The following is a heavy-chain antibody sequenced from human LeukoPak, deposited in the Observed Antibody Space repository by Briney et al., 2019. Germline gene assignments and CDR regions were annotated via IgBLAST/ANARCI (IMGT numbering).Heavy chain of an antibody. V-gene: IGHV4-39*07. D-gene: IGHD5-18*01. J-gene: IGHJ4*02. CDR3: AARGYSYYYVY. CDR2: IYYSGSS. Sequence: SESLSLTCTVSGGSISSSSYYWGWIRQPPGKGLEWIGSIYYSGSSYYNTSLKSRVTISVDTSKNQFSLKLSSVTAAATAVYYCAARGYSYYYVYWGQGTLVTVSS. CDR1: GGSISSSSYY.